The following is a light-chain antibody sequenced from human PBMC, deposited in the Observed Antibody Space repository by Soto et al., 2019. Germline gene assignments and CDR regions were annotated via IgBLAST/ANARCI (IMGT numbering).Light chain of an antibody. Sequence: QSVLTQPPSASATPGQGVTVSCSGSASNIGTFYVSWYQHLPGTAPKLLIYADNQRPSGVPDRFSGSKSGTSASLAITGLRAEDEGHYYCQSYDKRLTAYGFGTGTKVTVL. CDR1: ASNIGTFY. V-gene: IGLV1-47*02. J-gene: IGLJ1*01. CDR2: ADN. CDR3: QSYDKRLTAYG.